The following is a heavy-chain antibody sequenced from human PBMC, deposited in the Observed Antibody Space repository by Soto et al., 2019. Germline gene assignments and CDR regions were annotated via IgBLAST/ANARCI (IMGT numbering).Heavy chain of an antibody. CDR1: GDTFSTYP. Sequence: QVQLVQSGAVVKKPGSSMKVSCKTLGDTFSTYPITWVRQAPGQGLEWMGRTIPILAITDYAQKFQGRVTMTADRSTTTAYMELSSLNFEATAVYYCARGGDGSGPESVFDIWGQGTMVTVSS. D-gene: IGHD3-22*01. V-gene: IGHV1-69*02. CDR2: TIPILAIT. J-gene: IGHJ3*02. CDR3: ARGGDGSGPESVFDI.